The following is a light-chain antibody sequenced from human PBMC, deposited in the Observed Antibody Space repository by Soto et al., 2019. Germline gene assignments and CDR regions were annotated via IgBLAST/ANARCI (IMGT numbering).Light chain of an antibody. CDR2: GAS. J-gene: IGKJ1*01. Sequence: ELVWTQSPGTLSLSPGERATLSCRASQSVSSSYLAWYQQKPGQAPRLLIYGASSRATGIPDRFSGSGSGTDFTLTISRLEPEDFAVYYCQQYGSSPQTFGQGTKVDIK. CDR1: QSVSSSY. CDR3: QQYGSSPQT. V-gene: IGKV3-20*01.